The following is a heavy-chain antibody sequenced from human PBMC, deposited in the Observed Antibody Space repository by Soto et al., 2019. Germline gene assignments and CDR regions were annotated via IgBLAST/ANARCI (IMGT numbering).Heavy chain of an antibody. V-gene: IGHV4-30-4*01. Sequence: PSETLSLTCTVSGGSISSGDYYWSWIRQPPGKGLEWIGYIYYSGTTNYNPSLKSRITISVDTSKNQFSLKLTSVTAADTAVYNCARDAGPGLLPAVMDYLDPWGQGTLVTVSS. CDR2: IYYSGTT. CDR1: GGSISSGDYY. J-gene: IGHJ5*02. CDR3: ARDAGPGLLPAVMDYLDP. D-gene: IGHD2-2*01.